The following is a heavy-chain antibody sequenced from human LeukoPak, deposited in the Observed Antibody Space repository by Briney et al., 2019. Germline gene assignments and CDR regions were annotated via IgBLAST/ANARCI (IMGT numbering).Heavy chain of an antibody. CDR2: IYDTGSI. CDR3: ARGAYHFDP. Sequence: SETLSLTCNVRGGSIGGYYWSWIRQSPGKGLEWIGYIYDTGSISYNPSLKSRVTILADTSKNHFSLNLRSVTAADTAVYYCARGAYHFDPWGQGTLVTVSS. CDR1: GGSIGGYY. V-gene: IGHV4-59*01. J-gene: IGHJ5*02. D-gene: IGHD3-16*01.